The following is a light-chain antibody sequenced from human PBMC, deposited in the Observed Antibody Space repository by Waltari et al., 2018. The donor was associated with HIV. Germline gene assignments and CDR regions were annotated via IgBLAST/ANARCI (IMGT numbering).Light chain of an antibody. Sequence: QSVLTQPPSASGTPGQRVTISCSRRNSNIGSNTVNRYQQLPGTAPKLLIYNNNQRPSGVSDRFSGSKSGTSASLAISGLQSEDEADYYCAAWDDSLNAHVLFGGGTKLTVL. V-gene: IGLV1-44*01. J-gene: IGLJ2*01. CDR2: NNN. CDR3: AAWDDSLNAHVL. CDR1: NSNIGSNT.